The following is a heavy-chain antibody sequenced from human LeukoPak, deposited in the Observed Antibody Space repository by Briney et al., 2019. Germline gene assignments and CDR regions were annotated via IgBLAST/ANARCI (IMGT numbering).Heavy chain of an antibody. CDR1: GFTFSSYG. V-gene: IGHV3-33*01. CDR3: ARDFSLQLFDY. Sequence: GGSLRLSCAASGFTFSSYGFHWVRQAPGKGLEWVAVIWSDGSYKYYADSVKGRFTISRDDSRNTLYLQMNSLRAEDTAVYYCARDFSLQLFDYWGQGTLVTVFS. CDR2: IWSDGSYK. J-gene: IGHJ4*02. D-gene: IGHD5-24*01.